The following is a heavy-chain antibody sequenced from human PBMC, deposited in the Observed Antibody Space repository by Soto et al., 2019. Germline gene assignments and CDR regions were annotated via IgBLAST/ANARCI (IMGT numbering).Heavy chain of an antibody. D-gene: IGHD6-6*01. V-gene: IGHV3-23*01. Sequence: VQLLESGGGLVQPGGSLRLSCAASGFTFSNYAMSWVRQAPGKGLEWVSDISGSGDTTYYADSVKGRFTISRDNPKNILWLQMSSLRAEDTAVYFCSKRRYSSSSPEYYFDYWGQGILVTVSS. CDR2: ISGSGDTT. J-gene: IGHJ4*02. CDR1: GFTFSNYA. CDR3: SKRRYSSSSPEYYFDY.